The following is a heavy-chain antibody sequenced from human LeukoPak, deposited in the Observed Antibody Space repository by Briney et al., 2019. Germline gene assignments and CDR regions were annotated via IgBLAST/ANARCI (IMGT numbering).Heavy chain of an antibody. CDR2: INTNTGNP. V-gene: IGHV7-4-1*02. CDR1: GYSFTSYA. Sequence: ASVKVSCKASGYSFTSYAMNWVRQAPGQGLEWMGWINTNTGNPTYAQGFTGRFVFSLDTSVSTAYLQISSLKAEDTAVYYCAREFYSSSRYWFDPWGQGTLVTVSS. CDR3: AREFYSSSRYWFDP. J-gene: IGHJ5*02. D-gene: IGHD6-13*01.